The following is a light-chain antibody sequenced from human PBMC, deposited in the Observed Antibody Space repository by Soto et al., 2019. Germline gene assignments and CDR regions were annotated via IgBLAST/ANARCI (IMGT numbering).Light chain of an antibody. CDR2: TAS. CDR1: QGISSY. Sequence: DIQLTQSPSFLSASVGDRVTITCRASQGISSYLAWYQQKPGKAPKLLISTASTLQSGVPSRFSGSGSGTEFTLTISSLQPEDFATYYCQQSYSTPPWTFGQGTKVEIK. J-gene: IGKJ1*01. V-gene: IGKV1-9*01. CDR3: QQSYSTPPWT.